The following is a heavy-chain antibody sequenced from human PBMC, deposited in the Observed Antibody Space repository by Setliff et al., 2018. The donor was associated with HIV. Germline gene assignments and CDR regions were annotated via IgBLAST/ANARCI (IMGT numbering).Heavy chain of an antibody. CDR1: GGSISSGIYY. J-gene: IGHJ4*02. CDR3: ARHFEGYYYDTSGYYY. CDR2: VDYSGSS. V-gene: IGHV4-39*01. D-gene: IGHD3-22*01. Sequence: SLTCTVSGGSISSGIYYWGWIRQAPGMGLEWIGSVDYSGSSRYNPSLKSRVTISVDTSKNQFSLKLSSVTAADTAVYFCARHFEGYYYDTSGYYYWGQGTLVTVS.